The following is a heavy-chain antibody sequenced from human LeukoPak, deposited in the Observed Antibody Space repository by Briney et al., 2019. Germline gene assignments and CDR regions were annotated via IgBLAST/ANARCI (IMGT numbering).Heavy chain of an antibody. V-gene: IGHV4-39*07. CDR3: ARVRKYYDILTGYSPYFDY. D-gene: IGHD3-9*01. Sequence: SETLSLTCTVSGGSISSSSDSWGWIRQPPGKGLEWIGSIYYRGSTYYNPSLKSRVTISVDTSKNQFSLKLSSVTAADTAVYYCARVRKYYDILTGYSPYFDYWGQGTLVTVSS. CDR1: GGSISSSSDS. CDR2: IYYRGST. J-gene: IGHJ4*02.